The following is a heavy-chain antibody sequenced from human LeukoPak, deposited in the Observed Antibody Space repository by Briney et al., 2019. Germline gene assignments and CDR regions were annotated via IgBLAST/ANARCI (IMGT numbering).Heavy chain of an antibody. V-gene: IGHV4-31*03. D-gene: IGHD6-19*01. CDR3: ARGSGSSGWYHWFDP. J-gene: IGHJ5*02. CDR2: IYYSGST. Sequence: KPSQTLSLTCTVSGFSISSGGYYWSWIGQHPGKGREWIGYIYYSGSTYYNPSLKSRVTISVDTSKNQISLKLSSVTAADTAVYYCARGSGSSGWYHWFDPWGQGTLVTVSS. CDR1: GFSISSGGYY.